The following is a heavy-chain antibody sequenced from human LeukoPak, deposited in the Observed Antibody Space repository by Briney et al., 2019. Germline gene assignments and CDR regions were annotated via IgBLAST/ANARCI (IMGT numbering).Heavy chain of an antibody. D-gene: IGHD3-10*01. CDR3: ASEGGSGSYYNSDY. J-gene: IGHJ4*02. Sequence: PSETLSLTCAVYGGSFSGYYWSWIRQPPGKGLDWIGEINHSGSTNYNPSLKSRVTISVDTSKNQFSLKLSSVTAADTAVYYCASEGGSGSYYNSDYWGQGTLVTVSS. CDR1: GGSFSGYY. CDR2: INHSGST. V-gene: IGHV4-34*01.